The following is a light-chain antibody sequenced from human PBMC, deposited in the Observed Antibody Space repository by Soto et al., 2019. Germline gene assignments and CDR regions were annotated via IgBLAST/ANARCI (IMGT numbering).Light chain of an antibody. Sequence: QSVLTQPPSVSGAPGQKVNISCTRSGSNIGAAYDVHWYQHLPGTDPKLLIYGNNNRPSGVPDRFSGSKSGTSASLAITGLQAEDEADYYCQSYESSLSGWVFGGGTKVTVL. V-gene: IGLV1-40*01. CDR1: GSNIGAAYD. CDR2: GNN. CDR3: QSYESSLSGWV. J-gene: IGLJ3*02.